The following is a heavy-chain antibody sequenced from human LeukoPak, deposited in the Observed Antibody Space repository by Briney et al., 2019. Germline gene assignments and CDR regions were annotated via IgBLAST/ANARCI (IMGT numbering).Heavy chain of an antibody. V-gene: IGHV1-69*13. CDR3: ARAPVGYSGYDYVYTGYFQH. Sequence: SVKVSCKASGGTFSSYAISWVRQAPGQGLEWMGGIIPIFGTANYAQKFQGRVTITADGSTSTAYMELSSLRSEDTAVYYCARAPVGYSGYDYVYTGYFQHWGQGTLVTVSS. CDR1: GGTFSSYA. J-gene: IGHJ1*01. CDR2: IIPIFGTA. D-gene: IGHD5-12*01.